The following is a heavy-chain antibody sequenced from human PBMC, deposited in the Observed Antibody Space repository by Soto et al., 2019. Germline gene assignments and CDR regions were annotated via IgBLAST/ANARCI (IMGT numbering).Heavy chain of an antibody. Sequence: EVQLVESGGGLVKPGGSLRLSCAASGFTFSSYSMNWVRQAPGKGLEWVSSISSSSSYIYYADSVKGRFTISRDNAKNSLYLQMNSLRAEDTAVYYCARVGSSARHVIFDYWGQGTLVTVSS. CDR2: ISSSSSYI. D-gene: IGHD6-6*01. CDR3: ARVGSSARHVIFDY. CDR1: GFTFSSYS. V-gene: IGHV3-21*01. J-gene: IGHJ4*02.